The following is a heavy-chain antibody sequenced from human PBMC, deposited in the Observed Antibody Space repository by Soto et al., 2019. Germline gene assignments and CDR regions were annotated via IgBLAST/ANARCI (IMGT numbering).Heavy chain of an antibody. D-gene: IGHD7-27*01. CDR3: ARRALGHQVYNDYGMDG. Sequence: CESLNISYQVSGCSFSSHLISLMRQTQGKGLELMGRIDPNDSYSNYSPSFQGHVTFSADKSITTAYLQWDSLKASDTAMYYCARRALGHQVYNDYGMDGWGQGNAVTVSS. J-gene: IGHJ6*02. CDR1: GCSFSSHL. V-gene: IGHV5-10-1*01. CDR2: IDPNDSYS.